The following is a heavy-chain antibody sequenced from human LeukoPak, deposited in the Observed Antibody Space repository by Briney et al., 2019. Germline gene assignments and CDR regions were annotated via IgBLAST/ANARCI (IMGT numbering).Heavy chain of an antibody. CDR1: GFTFSSYW. CDR3: VRSDRETFAFDV. Sequence: GGSLRLSCAASGFTFSSYWMHWVRQAPGKGLVWVSRINGDGSSTSYADSVKGRFTISRDNAEKSLYLQLNNLRVEDTAVYYCVRSDRETFAFDVWGQGALVTVSS. D-gene: IGHD2/OR15-2a*01. CDR2: INGDGSST. J-gene: IGHJ3*01. V-gene: IGHV3-74*01.